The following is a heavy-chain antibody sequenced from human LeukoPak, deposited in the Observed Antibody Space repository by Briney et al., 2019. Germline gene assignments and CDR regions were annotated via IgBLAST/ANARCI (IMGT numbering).Heavy chain of an antibody. D-gene: IGHD4-17*01. CDR3: ARTYGDYAPFDY. Sequence: ASVKVSCRASGYTFTTYTIHWVRQAPGERLEWMGWINAGYDKTKYSEKFQDRITITKDTSASTASMELSSLRSGDTAVYYCARTYGDYAPFDYWGQGTLVTVSS. J-gene: IGHJ4*02. CDR2: INAGYDKT. CDR1: GYTFTTYT. V-gene: IGHV1-3*01.